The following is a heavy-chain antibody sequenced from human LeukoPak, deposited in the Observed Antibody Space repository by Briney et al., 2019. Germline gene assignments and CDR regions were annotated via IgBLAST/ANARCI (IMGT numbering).Heavy chain of an antibody. J-gene: IGHJ6*04. V-gene: IGHV3-15*01. CDR1: GFTFSSYG. Sequence: GGSLRLSCAASGFTFSSYGMSWVRQAPGKGLEWVGLIKNRTDGWTTDYAAPVKGRFTISRDDSKNTVYLQMNSLKTEDTAVYYCTTVTTIFGVVLLREVIIMSDVWGKGTTVTVSS. CDR3: TTVTTIFGVVLLREVIIMSDV. CDR2: IKNRTDGWTT. D-gene: IGHD3-3*01.